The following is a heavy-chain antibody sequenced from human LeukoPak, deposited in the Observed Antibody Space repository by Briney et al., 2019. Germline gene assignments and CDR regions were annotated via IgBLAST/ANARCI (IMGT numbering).Heavy chain of an antibody. D-gene: IGHD3-3*01. CDR1: GGSISSSSYY. CDR2: IYYSGST. J-gene: IGHJ5*02. V-gene: IGHV4-39*07. Sequence: PSETLSLTCTVSGGSISSSSYYWGWIRQPPGKGLEWIVSIYYSGSTYYNPSLKSRVTISVDTSKNQFSLKLSSVTAADTAVYYCARARNYDFWSGGWFDPWGQGTLVTVSS. CDR3: ARARNYDFWSGGWFDP.